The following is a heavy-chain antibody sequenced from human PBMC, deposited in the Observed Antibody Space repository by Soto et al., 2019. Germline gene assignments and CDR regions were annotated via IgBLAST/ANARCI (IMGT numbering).Heavy chain of an antibody. D-gene: IGHD2-2*01. CDR1: GFTFSSYW. V-gene: IGHV3-7*01. Sequence: EVQLVESGGGLVQPGGSLRLSCAASGFTFSSYWMSWVRQAPGKGLEWVANIKQDGSEKYYVDSVKGRFTISRDNAKNSLYLQMNSLRAEDTAVYYCARVTSAYCSSTSCYITGTTYYYYGMDVWGQGTTVTVSS. J-gene: IGHJ6*02. CDR3: ARVTSAYCSSTSCYITGTTYYYYGMDV. CDR2: IKQDGSEK.